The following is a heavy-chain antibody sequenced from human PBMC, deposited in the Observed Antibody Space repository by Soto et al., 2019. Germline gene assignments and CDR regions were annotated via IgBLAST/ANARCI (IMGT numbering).Heavy chain of an antibody. Sequence: PGGSLRLSCAASGLTVSSNYMSCVRQAPGKGMECVSITYRAGNTYYADSEKGRFIISRDNSKNTLYLQMNSLRADDTAVYYCARGSLYWGQGTLVTVSS. V-gene: IGHV3-66*01. CDR3: ARGSLY. CDR1: GLTVSSNY. J-gene: IGHJ4*01. CDR2: TYRAGNT.